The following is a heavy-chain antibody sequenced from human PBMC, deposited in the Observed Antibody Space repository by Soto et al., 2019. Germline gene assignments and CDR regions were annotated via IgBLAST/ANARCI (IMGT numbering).Heavy chain of an antibody. Sequence: GSLRLSCAASGFTFSDYYMSWIRQAPGKGLEYISYISSSSGSTNYADSVKGRFTISRDNAKNSLYLQMSSLRAEDTAVYYCAPLSVSLSGPYGIHVWGQGTTVTVSS. CDR1: GFTFSDYY. CDR2: ISSSSGST. J-gene: IGHJ6*02. CDR3: APLSVSLSGPYGIHV. V-gene: IGHV3-11*06. D-gene: IGHD2-15*01.